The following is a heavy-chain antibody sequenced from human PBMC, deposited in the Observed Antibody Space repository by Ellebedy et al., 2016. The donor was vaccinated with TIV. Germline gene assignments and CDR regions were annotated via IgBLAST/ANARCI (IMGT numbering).Heavy chain of an antibody. CDR3: ARVPSKCMDV. V-gene: IGHV4-4*07. CDR2: IYFTVST. J-gene: IGHJ6*03. Sequence: SETLSLXCSASGGSISTSYWKWSSKPHEKGLERPLRIYFTVSTDSNPSLKSRLSMSIDTSQDRFSLKLTSVTAADTAVYYCARVPSKCMDVWGKGTTVKVSS. CDR1: GGSISTSY.